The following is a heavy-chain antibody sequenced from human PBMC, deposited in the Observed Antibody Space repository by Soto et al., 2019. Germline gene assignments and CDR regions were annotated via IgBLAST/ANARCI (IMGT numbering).Heavy chain of an antibody. D-gene: IGHD2-21*01. J-gene: IGHJ6*03. Sequence: QGQLVQSGAEVKKPGASVRVSCKASGYPFTSYAITWVRQAPGQGLERMGWISGHNGNTNYAQKFQGRVTMTTDTPTSTAYMELRSLRSDDTAVYYCARGTIVVKPYYYMDVWGKGTTVTVSS. CDR3: ARGTIVVKPYYYMDV. V-gene: IGHV1-18*01. CDR1: GYPFTSYA. CDR2: ISGHNGNT.